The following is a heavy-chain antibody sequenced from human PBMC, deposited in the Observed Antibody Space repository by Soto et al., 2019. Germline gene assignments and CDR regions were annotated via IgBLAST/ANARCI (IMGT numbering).Heavy chain of an antibody. CDR2: TYYSGYT. D-gene: IGHD6-13*01. J-gene: IGHJ4*02. CDR3: ARVLSTAAVDY. CDR1: GGSIRSGGYY. V-gene: IGHV4-31*03. Sequence: QVQLQESGPGLVKPSQTLSLSCTVSGGSIRSGGYYWTWFRQHPGKGLEWIGYTYYSGYTNYNPSLKSRVTISVDASKNQFSVKLSSVTAADTAVYYCARVLSTAAVDYWGQGTLVTVSS.